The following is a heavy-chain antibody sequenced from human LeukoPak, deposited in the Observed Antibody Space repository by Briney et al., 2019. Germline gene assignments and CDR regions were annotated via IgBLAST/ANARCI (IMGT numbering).Heavy chain of an antibody. J-gene: IGHJ4*02. V-gene: IGHV4-34*01. CDR2: INHSGSN. Sequence: SETLSLTCAVYGGSFSGYYWSWIRQPPGKGLEWIGEINHSGSNNYNPSLKSRVTISVDTSKNQFSLKLSSVTAADTAVYYCARGYLAYYDSSGYVPYYFDYWGQGTLVTVSS. CDR3: ARGYLAYYDSSGYVPYYFDY. D-gene: IGHD3-22*01. CDR1: GGSFSGYY.